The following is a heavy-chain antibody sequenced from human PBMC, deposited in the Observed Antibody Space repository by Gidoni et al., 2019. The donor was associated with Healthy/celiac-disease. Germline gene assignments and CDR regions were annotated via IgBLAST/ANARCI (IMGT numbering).Heavy chain of an antibody. CDR1: GGSISSRRYY. J-gene: IGHJ6*02. V-gene: IGHV4-39*07. D-gene: IGHD3-22*01. Sequence: QLQLQESGPGLVKPSETLSLTCTVSGGSISSRRYYWGWIRQPPGKGLEWIGSIYYSGSTYYNPSLKSRVTISVDTSKNQFALKLSSVTAADTAVYYCAGGRLLLRPSYYYYYGMDVWGQGTTVTVSS. CDR2: IYYSGST. CDR3: AGGRLLLRPSYYYYYGMDV.